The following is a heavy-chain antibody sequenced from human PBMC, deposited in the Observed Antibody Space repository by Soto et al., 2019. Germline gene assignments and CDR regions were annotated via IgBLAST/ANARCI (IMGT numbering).Heavy chain of an antibody. CDR2: INHSGST. Sequence: SETLSHTYAVYGGPFSGYYWSWIRQPPGKGLEWIGEINHSGSTNYNPSLKSRVTISVDTSKNQFSLKLSSVTAADTAVYYCATTAASRYSSSWGNWFEPWGQGTLVTVS. D-gene: IGHD6-13*01. CDR3: ATTAASRYSSSWGNWFEP. CDR1: GGPFSGYY. V-gene: IGHV4-34*01. J-gene: IGHJ5*02.